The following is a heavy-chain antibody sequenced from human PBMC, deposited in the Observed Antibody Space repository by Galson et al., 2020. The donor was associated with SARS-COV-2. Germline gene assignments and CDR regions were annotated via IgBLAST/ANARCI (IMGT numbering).Heavy chain of an antibody. CDR2: ISSNGRST. J-gene: IGHJ2*01. CDR1: GFTFSSYP. CDR3: ARVGLCSGCRCSQRFGEYWYFDV. D-gene: IGHD2-15*01. Sequence: GESLKISCAASGFTFSSYPMHWVRQAPGKGLEYVSAISSNGRSTYYASFVKGRFIISRDNSKNTLYLQMGSLRTEDMAVYYCARVGLCSGCRCSQRFGEYWYFDVWGRGTLVTVSS. V-gene: IGHV3-64*01.